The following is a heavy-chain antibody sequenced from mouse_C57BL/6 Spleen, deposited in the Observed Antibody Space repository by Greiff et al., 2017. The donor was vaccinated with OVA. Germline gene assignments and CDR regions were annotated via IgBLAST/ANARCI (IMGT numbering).Heavy chain of an antibody. D-gene: IGHD2-5*01. CDR3: ARRKKAYYSNLNWDGDFDY. J-gene: IGHJ2*01. CDR1: GYTFTGYW. V-gene: IGHV1-9*01. Sequence: QVQLQQSGAELMKPGASVKLSCKATGYTFTGYWIEWVKQRPGHGLEWIGEILPGSGSTNYNEKFKGKATFTADTSSNTAYMQLSSLTTEDSAIYYCARRKKAYYSNLNWDGDFDYWGQGTTLTVSS. CDR2: ILPGSGST.